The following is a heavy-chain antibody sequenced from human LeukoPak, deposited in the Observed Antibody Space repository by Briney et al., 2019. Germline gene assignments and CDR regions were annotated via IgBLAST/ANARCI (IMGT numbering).Heavy chain of an antibody. J-gene: IGHJ6*02. CDR3: AREWGMDV. CDR1: GFTFSNYG. Sequence: GGSPRLSCAASGFTFSNYGMQWVRKVSGKGLVWVSRIKSDGTTTGHADFVKGRFTISRDNAKNTLYLQMNSLRAEDTAVYYCAREWGMDVWGQGTTVTVSS. V-gene: IGHV3-74*01. CDR2: IKSDGTTT.